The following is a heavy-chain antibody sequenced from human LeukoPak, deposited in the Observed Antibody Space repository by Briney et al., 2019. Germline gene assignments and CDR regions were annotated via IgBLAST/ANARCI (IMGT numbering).Heavy chain of an antibody. CDR1: GFTFSSYW. CDR3: MRQNRAYFVGH. V-gene: IGHV3-7*01. CDR2: IRQDGGEK. Sequence: GGSLRLSCAASGFTFSSYWMTWGRQAPGKGLEWVANIRQDGGEKNYVDSVKGRFTISRDNAKNSLYLQMNSLRVEDTAVYFCMRQNRAYFVGHWGQGTLVTVSS. D-gene: IGHD3-9*01. J-gene: IGHJ1*01.